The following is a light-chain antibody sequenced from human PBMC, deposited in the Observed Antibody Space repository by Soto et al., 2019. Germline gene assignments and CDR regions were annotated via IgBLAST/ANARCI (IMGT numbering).Light chain of an antibody. CDR3: QQYYSTPPT. CDR1: QSVLYSSNNKNY. J-gene: IGKJ4*01. V-gene: IGKV4-1*01. Sequence: DIVMTQSPDSLAVSLGERATINCKSSQSVLYSSNNKNYLAWYQQKPGQPPKELIYWASTRESGVPDRLSGSGSGTDFTLTISSLQAEDVAVYYCQQYYSTPPTFGGGTKVEIK. CDR2: WAS.